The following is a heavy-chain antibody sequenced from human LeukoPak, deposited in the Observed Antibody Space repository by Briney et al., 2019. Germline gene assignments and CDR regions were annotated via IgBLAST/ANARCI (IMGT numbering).Heavy chain of an antibody. Sequence: PGGSLRLSCAASGFPFNIYAIHWVRQAPGQGLEWVALISYDGNSKYYADSVKGRFTISRDSSKSTVFLQMNSLRVEDTAVYYCAREGLEYCSTTTCSLFDYWGQGALVTVSS. V-gene: IGHV3-30*04. CDR2: ISYDGNSK. J-gene: IGHJ4*02. CDR1: GFPFNIYA. CDR3: AREGLEYCSTTTCSLFDY. D-gene: IGHD2/OR15-2a*01.